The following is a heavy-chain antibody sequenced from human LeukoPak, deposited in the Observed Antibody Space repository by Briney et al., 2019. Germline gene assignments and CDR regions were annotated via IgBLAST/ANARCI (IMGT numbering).Heavy chain of an antibody. Sequence: SVKVSCKASGGTFISYAISWVRQAPGQGLEWMGGIIPIFGTANYAQKFQGRVTITTDESTSTAYMELSSLRSEDTAVYYCATEGGYCSGGSCYMYYCQHWGQGTLVTVSS. V-gene: IGHV1-69*05. D-gene: IGHD2-15*01. CDR2: IIPIFGTA. J-gene: IGHJ1*01. CDR1: GGTFISYA. CDR3: ATEGGYCSGGSCYMYYCQH.